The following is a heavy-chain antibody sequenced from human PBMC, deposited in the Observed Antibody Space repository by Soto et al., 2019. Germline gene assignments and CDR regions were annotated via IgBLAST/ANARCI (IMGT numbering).Heavy chain of an antibody. V-gene: IGHV5-51*01. J-gene: IGHJ4*02. CDR1: GYRFSTYW. CDR3: ARFQCSGSHYLDF. Sequence: GESLKISCKGIGYRFSTYWIAWVRQMPGKGLEWMGTIFPDDSETRYSPTFQGQVTISADKSISTAYLQWRSLKASESAIYYCARFQCSGSHYLDFWGQGTRVTVSS. D-gene: IGHD6-25*01. CDR2: IFPDDSET.